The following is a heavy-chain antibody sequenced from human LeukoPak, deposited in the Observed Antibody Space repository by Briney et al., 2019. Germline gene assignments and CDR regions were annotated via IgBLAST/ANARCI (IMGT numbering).Heavy chain of an antibody. CDR1: GYTFTSYG. V-gene: IGHV1-3*01. D-gene: IGHD2-21*02. CDR3: ARGTGGDCRV. CDR2: INAGNGNT. J-gene: IGHJ6*02. Sequence: ASVKVSCKASGYTFTSYGISWVRQAPGQRLEWMGWINAGNGNTKYSQKFQGRVTITRDTSASTAYMELSSLRSEDTAVYYCARGTGGDCRVWGQGTTVTVSS.